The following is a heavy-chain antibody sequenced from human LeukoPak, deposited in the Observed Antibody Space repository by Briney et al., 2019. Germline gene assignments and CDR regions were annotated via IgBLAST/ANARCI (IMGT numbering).Heavy chain of an antibody. Sequence: SETLSLTCTVSGGSISSSSYYWGWIRQPPGKGLEWIGSIYYSGSTYYNPSLKSRVTISVDTSKNQFSLKLSSVTAADTAVYYCARGRFGVVIVWFDPWGQGTLVTVSS. V-gene: IGHV4-39*07. CDR2: IYYSGST. CDR1: GGSISSSSYY. CDR3: ARGRFGVVIVWFDP. J-gene: IGHJ5*02. D-gene: IGHD3-3*01.